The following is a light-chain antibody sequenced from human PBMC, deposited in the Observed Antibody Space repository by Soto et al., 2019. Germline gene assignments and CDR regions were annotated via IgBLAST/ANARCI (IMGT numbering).Light chain of an antibody. CDR2: ATS. Sequence: ESVLTQSPGTLSLSPGERATLSCRASQSVYRNYLAWYQQKPGQAPRLLIYATSSRATDIPDRFSGSGSGTDFTLTISRLEPEDFAVYYCQQYGSSLWTFGQGTKVDNK. J-gene: IGKJ1*01. CDR1: QSVYRNY. CDR3: QQYGSSLWT. V-gene: IGKV3-20*01.